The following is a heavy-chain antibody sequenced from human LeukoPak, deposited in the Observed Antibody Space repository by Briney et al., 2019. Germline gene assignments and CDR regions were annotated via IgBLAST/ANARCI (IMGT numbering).Heavy chain of an antibody. V-gene: IGHV4-34*01. Sequence: SETLSLTCAVHRGSFSDYYWSWIRQSPGKGLEWIGEINDGGSINHNPSLKSRVTISVDTSMNQFSLKVNSATAADTAVYYCARSYGFWSGHYPAWFDPWGQGTLVTVSS. CDR2: INDGGSI. J-gene: IGHJ5*02. D-gene: IGHD3-3*01. CDR3: ARSYGFWSGHYPAWFDP. CDR1: RGSFSDYY.